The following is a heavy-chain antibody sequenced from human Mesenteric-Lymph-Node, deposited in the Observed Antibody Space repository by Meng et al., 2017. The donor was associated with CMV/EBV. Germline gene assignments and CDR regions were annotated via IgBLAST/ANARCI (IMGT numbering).Heavy chain of an antibody. D-gene: IGHD6-13*01. V-gene: IGHV3-23*01. J-gene: IGHJ6*02. CDR2: ISGSGGST. CDR1: GFTFSNCA. CDR3: ARYTSSSWAYYYYYGMDV. Sequence: GESLKISCAASGFTFSNCAMSWVRQAPGKGLEWVSGISGSGGSTYYAESVKGRFTISRDNAKNSLYLQMNSLRAEDTAVYYCARYTSSSWAYYYYYGMDVWGQGTTVTVSS.